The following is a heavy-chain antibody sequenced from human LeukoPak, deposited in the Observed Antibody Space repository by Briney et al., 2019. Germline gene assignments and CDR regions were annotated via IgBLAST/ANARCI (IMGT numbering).Heavy chain of an antibody. Sequence: SETLSLTYTVSGSISSYYWSWIRQPPGKGLEWIGYIYTSGSTNYNPSLKSLVTISVDTSKNQFSLDLSSVTAADTAVYYCARQKCTSTSCLTKNAFDIWGQGTMFTVSS. D-gene: IGHD2-2*01. V-gene: IGHV4-4*09. CDR2: IYTSGST. CDR3: ARQKCTSTSCLTKNAFDI. J-gene: IGHJ3*02. CDR1: GSISSYY.